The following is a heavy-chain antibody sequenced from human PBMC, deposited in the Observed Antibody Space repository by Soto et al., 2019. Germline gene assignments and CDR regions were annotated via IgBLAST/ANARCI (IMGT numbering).Heavy chain of an antibody. D-gene: IGHD2-21*01. CDR3: ARHISVPRTRGFDY. J-gene: IGHJ4*02. CDR1: GGSISTNW. CDR2: IYQSGTT. V-gene: IGHV4-4*02. Sequence: QVQLQESGPGLVKPSGTLSLTCAVSGGSISTNWWSWVRQPPGKGLEGIGEIYQSGTTNYNPSLRSRVTIAIDKSKNQLSLDLTSVTAADPAVYYCARHISVPRTRGFDYWGQGTLVTVSS.